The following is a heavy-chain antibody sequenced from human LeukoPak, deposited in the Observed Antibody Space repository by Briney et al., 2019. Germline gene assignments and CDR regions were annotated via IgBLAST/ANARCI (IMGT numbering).Heavy chain of an antibody. D-gene: IGHD4-17*01. J-gene: IGHJ4*02. CDR1: GYTFTSYY. CDR3: ASKVITGTTQDQYFDS. V-gene: IGHV1-46*01. Sequence: ASVKVSCKASGYTFTSYYMHWVRQAPGQGLEWMGLINPSGGSTSYAQKFQGRVTMTRGTSTSTVYMELSSLRSEDTAVYYCASKVITGTTQDQYFDSWGQGTLVTVSS. CDR2: INPSGGST.